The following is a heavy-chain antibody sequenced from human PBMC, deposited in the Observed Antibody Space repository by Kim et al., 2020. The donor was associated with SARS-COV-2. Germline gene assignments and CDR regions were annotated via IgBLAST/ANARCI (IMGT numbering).Heavy chain of an antibody. D-gene: IGHD3-10*01. CDR2: ISYDGSNK. V-gene: IGHV3-30*04. J-gene: IGHJ6*02. CDR3: ARDPDYYGSGSYADYYYYGMDG. CDR1: GFTFSSYA. Sequence: GGSLRLSCAASGFTFSSYAMHWVRQAPGKGLEWVAVISYDGSNKYYADSVKGRFTISRDNSKNTLYLQMNSLRAEDTAVYYCARDPDYYGSGSYADYYYYGMDGWGQGTTVTVSS.